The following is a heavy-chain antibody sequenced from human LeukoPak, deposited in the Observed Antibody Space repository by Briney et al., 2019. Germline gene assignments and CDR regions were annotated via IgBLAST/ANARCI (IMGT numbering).Heavy chain of an antibody. V-gene: IGHV3-23*01. CDR1: GFTFSSYA. CDR3: AKDRPNYDILTGYYRGWFDP. Sequence: PGGSLRLSCAASGFTFSSYAMSWVRQAPGKGLEWVSAISGSGGSTYYADSVKGRFTISRDNSKNTLYLQMNSLRAEDTAVYYCAKDRPNYDILTGYYRGWFDPWGQGTLVTVSS. J-gene: IGHJ5*02. D-gene: IGHD3-9*01. CDR2: ISGSGGST.